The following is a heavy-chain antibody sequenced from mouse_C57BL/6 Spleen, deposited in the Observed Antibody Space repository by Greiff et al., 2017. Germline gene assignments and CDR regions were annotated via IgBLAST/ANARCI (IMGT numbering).Heavy chain of an antibody. CDR3: ARKGYPYYYAMDY. CDR2: IWSGGST. D-gene: IGHD2-2*01. V-gene: IGHV2-2*01. Sequence: QVQLKESGPGLVQPSQRLSITCTVSGFSLTSYGVHWVRQSPGKGLEWLGVIWSGGSTDYNAAFISRLSISKDNSKSQVFFKMNSLQADDTAIYYCARKGYPYYYAMDYWGQGTSVTVSS. J-gene: IGHJ4*01. CDR1: GFSLTSYG.